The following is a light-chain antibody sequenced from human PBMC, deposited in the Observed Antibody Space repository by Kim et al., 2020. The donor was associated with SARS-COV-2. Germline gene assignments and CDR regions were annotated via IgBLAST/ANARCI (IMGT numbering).Light chain of an antibody. J-gene: IGKJ4*01. CDR1: QSISTW. Sequence: DIQMTQSPATLSASVGDRVTITCRASQSISTWLAWYQQKPGKAPKLLIYKASSLESGVPSRFSGSGSGTEFTLTINSLQPDDFATYYCQQYENTLTNFGGGTKLEI. V-gene: IGKV1-5*03. CDR2: KAS. CDR3: QQYENTLTN.